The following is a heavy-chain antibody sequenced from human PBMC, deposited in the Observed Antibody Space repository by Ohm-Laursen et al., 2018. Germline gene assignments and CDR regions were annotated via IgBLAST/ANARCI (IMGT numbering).Heavy chain of an antibody. J-gene: IGHJ4*02. CDR1: GTSISNYY. CDR2: IYTSGST. V-gene: IGHV4-4*07. Sequence: GTLSLTCPVSGTSISNYYWSWIRQPAGKGLEWIGRIYTSGSTTYNPSLKSRVTMSLDTSKNQFSLKLSSVTAADTAVYYCARDPLHYYDSSGYDYWGQGTLVTVSS. CDR3: ARDPLHYYDSSGYDY. D-gene: IGHD3-22*01.